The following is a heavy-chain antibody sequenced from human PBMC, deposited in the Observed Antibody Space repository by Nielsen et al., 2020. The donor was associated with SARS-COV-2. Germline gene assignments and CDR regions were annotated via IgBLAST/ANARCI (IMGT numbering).Heavy chain of an antibody. D-gene: IGHD6-6*01. CDR3: ASFPGGSSSPFDY. CDR2: IYHSGST. Sequence: SETLSLTCAVSGGSISSSNWWSWVRPPPGKGLEWIGEIYHSGSTNYNPSLKSRVTISVDKSKNQFSLKLSSVTAADTAVYYCASFPGGSSSPFDYWGQGTLVTVSS. V-gene: IGHV4-4*02. CDR1: GGSISSSNW. J-gene: IGHJ4*02.